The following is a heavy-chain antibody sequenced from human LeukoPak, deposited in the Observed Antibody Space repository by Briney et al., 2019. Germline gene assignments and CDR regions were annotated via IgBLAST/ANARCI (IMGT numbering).Heavy chain of an antibody. D-gene: IGHD7-27*01. CDR3: ARGGRKLGDAFDI. Sequence: WGSLRLSCEASGINLSSYWMHWVRQTPGMGLVWVSRIKSDGSSTRYEDSVKGRFTVSRDNAKNTLYMQMNSLRGEDTAVYYCARGGRKLGDAFDIWGQGTLVTVS. CDR1: GINLSSYW. J-gene: IGHJ3*02. V-gene: IGHV3-74*01. CDR2: IKSDGSST.